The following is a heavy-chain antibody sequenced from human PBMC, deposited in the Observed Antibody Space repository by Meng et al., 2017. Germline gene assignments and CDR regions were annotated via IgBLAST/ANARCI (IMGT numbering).Heavy chain of an antibody. CDR1: GFTFSSYA. CDR2: ISYDGSNK. Sequence: GESLKISCAAPGFTFSSYAMHWVRQAPGKGLEWVAVISYDGSNKYYADSVKGRFTISRDNSKNTLYLQMNSLRAEDTAVYYCARDLRNYYDSSGYTDYWGQGTLVTVSS. D-gene: IGHD3-22*01. J-gene: IGHJ4*02. V-gene: IGHV3-30*04. CDR3: ARDLRNYYDSSGYTDY.